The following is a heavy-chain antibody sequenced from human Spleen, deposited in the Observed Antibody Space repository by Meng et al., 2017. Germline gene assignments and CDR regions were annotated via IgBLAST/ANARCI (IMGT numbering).Heavy chain of an antibody. J-gene: IGHJ5*02. CDR1: GGSISRGGYY. CDR2: MYYSGST. CDR3: AANRDGFDP. Sequence: VQLQESGPGLVRPSQTLSLTCTVSGGSISRGGYYWSWLRQHPGKGLEWIGHMYYSGSTYYNPSLKSRVTISVDTSQNQFSLKLSSVTAADTAVYYCAANRDGFDPWGQGTLVTVSS. V-gene: IGHV4-31*03.